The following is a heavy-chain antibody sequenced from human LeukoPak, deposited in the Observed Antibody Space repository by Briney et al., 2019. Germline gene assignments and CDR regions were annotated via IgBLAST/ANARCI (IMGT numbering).Heavy chain of an antibody. J-gene: IGHJ4*02. CDR3: ARHMPYYYDSSGYTALGDY. V-gene: IGHV5-51*01. D-gene: IGHD3-22*01. CDR2: IYPGDSDT. CDR1: GYSFTSYW. Sequence: GESLKISCKGSGYSFTSYWIGWVRQMPGKGLEWMGIIYPGDSDTRYSPSFQGQVTISADKSISTAYLQWSSLKAPDTAMYYCARHMPYYYDSSGYTALGDYWGQGTLVTVSS.